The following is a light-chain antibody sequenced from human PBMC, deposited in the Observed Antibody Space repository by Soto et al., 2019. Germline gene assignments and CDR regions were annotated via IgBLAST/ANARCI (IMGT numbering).Light chain of an antibody. Sequence: DIRMTQSPSTVSGSVGDRVTITCRASHDISTFLAWYQQKPGKAPKLLIYEASTLQSGVPSRFSGSGSGTEFTLTISSLQPDDFATYYCQHYNSYSEAFGQGTKVDIK. CDR2: EAS. J-gene: IGKJ1*01. V-gene: IGKV1-5*01. CDR3: QHYNSYSEA. CDR1: HDISTF.